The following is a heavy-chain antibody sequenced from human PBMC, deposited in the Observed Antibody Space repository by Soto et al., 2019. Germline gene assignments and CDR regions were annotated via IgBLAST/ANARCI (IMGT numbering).Heavy chain of an antibody. CDR1: GYTFTSYD. Sequence: ASVKVSCKASGYTFTSYDINWVRQATGQGLEWMGWMNPNSGNTGYAQKFQGRVTMTRNTSISTAYMELRSLRSEDTAVYYCARGGISQLGNCSSTSCYYYYYGMDVWGQGTTVTVSS. CDR3: ARGGISQLGNCSSTSCYYYYYGMDV. J-gene: IGHJ6*02. V-gene: IGHV1-8*01. D-gene: IGHD2-2*01. CDR2: MNPNSGNT.